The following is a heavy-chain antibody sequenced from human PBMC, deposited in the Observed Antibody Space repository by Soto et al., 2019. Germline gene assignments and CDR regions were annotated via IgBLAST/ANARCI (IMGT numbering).Heavy chain of an antibody. Sequence: PSETLSLTCSVSGGSINSYWWSWIRQPAGKGLEWIGRVYSSGTTDYNPSLNSRATMSVETSKNQFSLKLSSVTAADTAVYYCARDIGSYAYGEGYRGQGIPVTVSS. D-gene: IGHD3-10*01. CDR2: VYSSGTT. CDR3: ARDIGSYAYGEGY. V-gene: IGHV4-4*07. J-gene: IGHJ4*02. CDR1: GGSINSYW.